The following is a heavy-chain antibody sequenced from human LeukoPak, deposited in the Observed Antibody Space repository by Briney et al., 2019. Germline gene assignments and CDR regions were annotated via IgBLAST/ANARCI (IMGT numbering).Heavy chain of an antibody. D-gene: IGHD5-18*01. CDR1: GYTFTGYY. CDR2: IIPILGIA. V-gene: IGHV1-69*04. CDR3: ARVGGYSYGNDY. J-gene: IGHJ4*02. Sequence: ASVKVSCKASGYTFTGYYMHWVRQAPGQGLEWMGRIIPILGIANYAQKFQGRVTITADKSTSTAYMELSSLRSEDTAVYYCARVGGYSYGNDYWGQGTLVTVSS.